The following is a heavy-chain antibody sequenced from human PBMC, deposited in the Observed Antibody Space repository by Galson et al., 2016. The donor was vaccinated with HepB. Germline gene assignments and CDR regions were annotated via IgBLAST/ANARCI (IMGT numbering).Heavy chain of an antibody. Sequence: SLRLSCAGSGFTFSAYAMSWVRQAPGKGLEWVSAIIGSGDRTYYADSVKGRFTISRDNSKNTLYLQMNSLRAEDTAVYYCAKMGGFCSSATCYRADRWGQGTLVTVSS. J-gene: IGHJ5*02. V-gene: IGHV3-23*01. CDR1: GFTFSAYA. D-gene: IGHD2-2*01. CDR3: AKMGGFCSSATCYRADR. CDR2: IIGSGDRT.